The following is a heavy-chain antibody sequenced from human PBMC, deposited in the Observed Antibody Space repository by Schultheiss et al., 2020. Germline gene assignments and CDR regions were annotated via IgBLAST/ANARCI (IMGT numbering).Heavy chain of an antibody. CDR1: GFTFSSYG. D-gene: IGHD6-13*01. Sequence: GGSLRLSCAASGFTFSSYGMHWVRQAPGKGLEWVAVISYDGSNKYYADSVKGRFTISRDNSKNTLYLQMNSLRAEDTAVYYCAKSGVAAAGPRGEYFQHWGQGTLVTVSS. V-gene: IGHV3-33*05. CDR3: AKSGVAAAGPRGEYFQH. J-gene: IGHJ1*01. CDR2: ISYDGSNK.